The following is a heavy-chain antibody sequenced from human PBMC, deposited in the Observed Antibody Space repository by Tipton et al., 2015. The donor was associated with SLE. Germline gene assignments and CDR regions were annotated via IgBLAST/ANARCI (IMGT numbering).Heavy chain of an antibody. CDR2: ITSSGTDI. D-gene: IGHD2-21*01. Sequence: SLRLSCVASGFAFKNSGMHWVRQAPGKGLEWISYITSSGTDIFYADSVKGRFTVSRDNAKNSLFLQMNGLRAEDAATYYCAREMIATGGEAADLWGRGTLVTVSS. CDR1: GFAFKNSG. V-gene: IGHV3-21*05. J-gene: IGHJ3*01. CDR3: AREMIATGGEAADL.